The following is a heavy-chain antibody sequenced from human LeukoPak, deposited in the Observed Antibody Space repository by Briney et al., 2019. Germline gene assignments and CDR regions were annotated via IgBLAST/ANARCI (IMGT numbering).Heavy chain of an antibody. V-gene: IGHV3-33*01. CDR1: GFTFTNYG. J-gene: IGHJ4*02. CDR2: IWYDGSNK. D-gene: IGHD3-22*01. CDR3: AREYYDSTGYYSFDY. Sequence: GGSLRLSCAASGFTFTNYGMHWVRQAPGKGLEWVAVIWYDGSNKYYADSVKGRFTISTDNSKNTLYLQMNSLRAEDTAVYYCAREYYDSTGYYSFDYWGQGTLVTVSS.